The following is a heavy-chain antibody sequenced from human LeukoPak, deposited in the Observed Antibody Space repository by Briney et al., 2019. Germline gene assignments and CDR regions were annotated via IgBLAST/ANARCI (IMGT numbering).Heavy chain of an antibody. J-gene: IGHJ5*02. CDR3: ARDLGYCSSTSCYKFGWFDP. CDR2: INHSGST. Sequence: ASETLSLTCAVYGGSFSGYYWSWIRQPPGKGLEWIGEINHSGSTNYNPSLKSRVTISVDTSKNQFSLKLSSVTAADTAVYYCARDLGYCSSTSCYKFGWFDPWGQGTLVTVSS. V-gene: IGHV4-34*01. D-gene: IGHD2-2*02. CDR1: GGSFSGYY.